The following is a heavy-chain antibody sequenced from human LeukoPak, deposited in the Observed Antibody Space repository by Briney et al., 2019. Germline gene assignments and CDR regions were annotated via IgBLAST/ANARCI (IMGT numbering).Heavy chain of an antibody. CDR2: ISWNGGGI. Sequence: GGSLRLSCVASGFIFADKAMHWVRQAPGKGLEWVARISWNGGGIDYADSVKVRFTISRDNSNNTVNLQMNSLRAEDTAVYYCAKYTAKAPRRDLDHWGQGTLVTVSS. CDR1: GFIFADKA. CDR3: AKYTAKAPRRDLDH. V-gene: IGHV3-9*01. D-gene: IGHD3-10*01. J-gene: IGHJ4*02.